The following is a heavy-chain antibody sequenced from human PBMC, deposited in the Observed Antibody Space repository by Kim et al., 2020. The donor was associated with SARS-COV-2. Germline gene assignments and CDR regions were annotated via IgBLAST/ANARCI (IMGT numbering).Heavy chain of an antibody. Sequence: ASVKVSCKASGYTFTSYGISWVRQAPGQGLEWMGWISAYNGNTNYAQKLQGRVTMTTDTSTSTAYMELRSLRSDDTAVYYCARDRPSRLRLGELSSRSFYYYYYGMDVWGQGTTVTVSS. V-gene: IGHV1-18*01. J-gene: IGHJ6*02. CDR2: ISAYNGNT. CDR1: GYTFTSYG. D-gene: IGHD3-16*02. CDR3: ARDRPSRLRLGELSSRSFYYYYYGMDV.